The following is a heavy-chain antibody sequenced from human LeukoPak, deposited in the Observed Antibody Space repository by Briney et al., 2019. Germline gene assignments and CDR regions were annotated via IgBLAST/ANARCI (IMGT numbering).Heavy chain of an antibody. CDR3: ARQVAGLGY. CDR1: GFIFSSYA. Sequence: GGSLRLSCAASGFIFSSYAVHWVRQAPGKGLEWVAFISFDGSNKYYADSVKGRFTISRDNSKNTLYLQMNSLRAEDAAVYYCARQVAGLGYWGQGTLVTVSS. V-gene: IGHV3-30-3*01. CDR2: ISFDGSNK. D-gene: IGHD6-19*01. J-gene: IGHJ4*02.